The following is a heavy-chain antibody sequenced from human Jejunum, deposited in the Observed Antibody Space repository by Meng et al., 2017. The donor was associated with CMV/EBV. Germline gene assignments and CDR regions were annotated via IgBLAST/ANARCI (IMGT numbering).Heavy chain of an antibody. CDR2: IYTSGSN. D-gene: IGHD6-19*01. CDR1: GGSINNYY. CDR3: ARGYSSDWYDY. J-gene: IGHJ4*02. V-gene: IGHV4-4*07. Sequence: VHSPESGTRLVKPSEPLYLICTVSGGSINNYYWNWIRQSARKGLEWIGRIYTSGSNNYNPSLQSRVTMSVDTSKNQFSLKLTSVTAADTAVYYCARGYSSDWYDYWGQGALVTVSS.